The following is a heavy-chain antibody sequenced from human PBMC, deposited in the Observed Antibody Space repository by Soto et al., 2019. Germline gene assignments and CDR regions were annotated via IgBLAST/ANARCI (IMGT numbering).Heavy chain of an antibody. D-gene: IGHD2-2*01. CDR2: ISAYNGNI. Sequence: ASVKVSCKASGYTFTNYGISWVRQAPGQGLEWMGWISAYNGNINYAQKFQGRVTMTTDTSTSTAYMELRSLRSDDTAVYYCARHVPYCSDTSHCAYGMDVWGQGTTVTVSS. CDR1: GYTFTNYG. CDR3: ARHVPYCSDTSHCAYGMDV. V-gene: IGHV1-18*01. J-gene: IGHJ6*02.